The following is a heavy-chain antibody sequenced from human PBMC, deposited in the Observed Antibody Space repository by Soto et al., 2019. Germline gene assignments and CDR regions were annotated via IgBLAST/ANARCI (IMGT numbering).Heavy chain of an antibody. CDR2: IWYDGSNK. Sequence: QVQLVESGGGVVQPGRSLRLSCAASGFTFSSYGMHWVRQAPGKGLEWVAVIWYDGSNKYYADSVKGRFTISRDNSKNTLYLQMNSLRAEETAVYYCARDQGYGLHYYFDYWGQGTLVTVSS. J-gene: IGHJ4*02. D-gene: IGHD3-16*01. V-gene: IGHV3-33*01. CDR3: ARDQGYGLHYYFDY. CDR1: GFTFSSYG.